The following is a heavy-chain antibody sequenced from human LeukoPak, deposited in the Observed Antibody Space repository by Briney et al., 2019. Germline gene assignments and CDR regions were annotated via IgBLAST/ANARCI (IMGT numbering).Heavy chain of an antibody. CDR3: ATDTYYDILTGYYNRITGDY. D-gene: IGHD3-9*01. CDR2: ISGSGGST. V-gene: IGHV3-23*01. J-gene: IGHJ4*02. Sequence: GGSLRLSCAASGFTLNYAYMTWVRQAPGKGLEWVSAISGSGGSTYYADSVKGRFTISRDNSKNTLYLQMNSLRAEDTAVYYCATDTYYDILTGYYNRITGDYWGQGTLVTVSS. CDR1: GFTLNYAY.